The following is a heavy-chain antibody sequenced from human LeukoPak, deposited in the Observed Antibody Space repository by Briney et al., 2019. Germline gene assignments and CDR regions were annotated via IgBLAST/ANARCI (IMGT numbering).Heavy chain of an antibody. CDR2: INPNSGGT. Sequence: GASVKVSCKASGYTITGYYMHWVRQAPGQGLEWMGRINPNSGGTNYAQKFQGRVTMTRDTSISTAYMELSRLRSDDTAVYYCALIAVAGHGLGYWGQGTLVTVSS. D-gene: IGHD6-19*01. CDR1: GYTITGYY. V-gene: IGHV1-2*06. CDR3: ALIAVAGHGLGY. J-gene: IGHJ4*02.